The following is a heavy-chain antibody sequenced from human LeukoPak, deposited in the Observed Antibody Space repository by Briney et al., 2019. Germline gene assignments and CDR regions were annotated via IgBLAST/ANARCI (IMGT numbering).Heavy chain of an antibody. CDR3: ARHAGIAAAGTRHYYYGMDV. CDR2: ISGSGGST. J-gene: IGHJ6*02. Sequence: PGGSLRLSCAASGFTFSSYAMSWVRQAPGKGLEWVSAISGSGGSTYYADSVKGRFTISRDNSKSTLYLQMNSLRAEDTAVYYCARHAGIAAAGTRHYYYGMDVWGQGTTVTVSS. CDR1: GFTFSSYA. V-gene: IGHV3-23*01. D-gene: IGHD6-13*01.